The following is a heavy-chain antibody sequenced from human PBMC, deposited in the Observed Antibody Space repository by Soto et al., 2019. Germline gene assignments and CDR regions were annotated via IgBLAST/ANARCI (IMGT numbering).Heavy chain of an antibody. J-gene: IGHJ3*02. CDR3: ASDYNAYQRQHVFDI. Sequence: QVQLVQSGAEVKKPGASVKVACKASGYSFNSYYMHWGRQAPGQGPEWMGVINPSGPSTSYEQKFQGRVTMTRDTSTSTVYMELSSLRSEDTALYYCASDYNAYQRQHVFDIWGQGTLVTVSS. D-gene: IGHD3-10*01. CDR2: INPSGPST. V-gene: IGHV1-46*02. CDR1: GYSFNSYY.